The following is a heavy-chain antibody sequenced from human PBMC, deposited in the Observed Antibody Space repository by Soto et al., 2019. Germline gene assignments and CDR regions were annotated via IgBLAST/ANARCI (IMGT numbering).Heavy chain of an antibody. J-gene: IGHJ4*02. V-gene: IGHV3-23*01. CDR2: ISGSGGST. CDR3: AKDSVYYYDSSGYYYFDY. D-gene: IGHD3-22*01. Sequence: GGSLRLSCAASGFTFSSYAMSWVRQAPGKGLEWVSAISGSGGSTYYADSVKGRFTISRDNSKNTLYLQMNSLRAEDTAVYYCAKDSVYYYDSSGYYYFDYWGQGTLVTVSS. CDR1: GFTFSSYA.